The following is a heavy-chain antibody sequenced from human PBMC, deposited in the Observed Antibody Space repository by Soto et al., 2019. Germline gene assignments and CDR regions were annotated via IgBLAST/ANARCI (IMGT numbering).Heavy chain of an antibody. CDR2: IKQDGSEK. D-gene: IGHD3-16*02. CDR3: ARLPAEDDYVWGSYRYTLVDY. J-gene: IGHJ4*02. Sequence: GGSLRLSCAASGFTFSSYWMSWVRQAPGKGLEWVANIKQDGSEKYYVDSVKGRFTISRDNAKNSLYLQMNSLRAEDTAVYYCARLPAEDDYVWGSYRYTLVDYWGQGTLVTVSS. CDR1: GFTFSSYW. V-gene: IGHV3-7*01.